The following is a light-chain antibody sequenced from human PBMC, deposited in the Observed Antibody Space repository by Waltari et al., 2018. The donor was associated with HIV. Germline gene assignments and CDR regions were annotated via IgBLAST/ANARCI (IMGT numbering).Light chain of an antibody. J-gene: IGKJ2*01. Sequence: GERATINCKSSQSVLYSSNNKNYLAWYQQKPGQPPKLLIYWASTRESGVPDRFSGSGSGTDFTLTISSLQAEDVAVYYCQQYYSIPYTFGQGTKLEIK. V-gene: IGKV4-1*01. CDR1: QSVLYSSNNKNY. CDR3: QQYYSIPYT. CDR2: WAS.